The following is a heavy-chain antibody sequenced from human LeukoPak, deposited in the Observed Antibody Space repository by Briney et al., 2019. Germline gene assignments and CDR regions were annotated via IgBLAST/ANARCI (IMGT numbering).Heavy chain of an antibody. V-gene: IGHV3-7*01. D-gene: IGHD3-10*01. CDR2: INQDGSEK. J-gene: IGHJ4*02. CDR3: ARDPVGESFFDY. Sequence: GGSLRLSCGASGFTFDDYWMSWVRQAPGQGLEWVANINQDGSEKYYLDSAKGRFTISRDNARNSLYLQVNSLRAEDTAVYYCARDPVGESFFDYWGQGTLVTVSS. CDR1: GFTFDDYW.